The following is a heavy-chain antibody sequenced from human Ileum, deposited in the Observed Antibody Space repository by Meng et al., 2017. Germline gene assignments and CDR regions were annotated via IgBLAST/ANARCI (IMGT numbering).Heavy chain of an antibody. J-gene: IGHJ4*02. Sequence: ASVKVSCKASGYTFTNYAMHWVRQAPGQGLEWMGWINGGNGNTKYSQKFQGRVTISRDTSANTAYMELSSLRSEDTAVYYCARGAGDCPFDYWGQGNLVTGAS. CDR3: ARGAGDCPFDY. D-gene: IGHD2-21*02. CDR2: INGGNGNT. CDR1: GYTFTNYA. V-gene: IGHV1-3*01.